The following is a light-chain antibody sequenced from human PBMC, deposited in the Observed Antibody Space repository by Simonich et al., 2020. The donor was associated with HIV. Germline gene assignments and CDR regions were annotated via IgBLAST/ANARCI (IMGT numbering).Light chain of an antibody. V-gene: IGKV2-28*01. CDR2: LGS. J-gene: IGKJ2*01. Sequence: DIVMTQSPLSLPVPPGEPASISCRSSQSLLHSNGYNYLDWYLQKPGQSPQLLIYLGSNRASEVPDRFRGSGSGTDFTLKISRVEAEDVGVHYCMQALQTPMYTFGQGTKLEIK. CDR1: QSLLHSNGYNY. CDR3: MQALQTPMYT.